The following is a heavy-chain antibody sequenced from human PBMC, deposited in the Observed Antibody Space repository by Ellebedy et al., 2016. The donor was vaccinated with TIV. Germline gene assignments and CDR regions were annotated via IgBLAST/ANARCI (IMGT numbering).Heavy chain of an antibody. CDR2: INPSGGST. CDR3: ARSNDAFDV. Sequence: ASVKVSXXASGYTFTSYSIHWVRQAPGQGLEWMGIINPSGGSTRYAQKFQGRVTMTRDTSTSTVYMELSSLRSEDTAVYYCARSNDAFDVWGQGTMVTVSS. CDR1: GYTFTSYS. V-gene: IGHV1-46*01. J-gene: IGHJ3*01.